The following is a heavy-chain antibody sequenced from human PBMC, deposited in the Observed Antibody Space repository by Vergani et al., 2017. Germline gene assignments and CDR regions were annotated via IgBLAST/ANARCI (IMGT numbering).Heavy chain of an antibody. CDR3: ARMGGYDEGDAFRIGYFDS. J-gene: IGHJ4*02. CDR1: GDSISSGVYY. Sequence: QVQLQESGPGLVKPSQTLSLTCSVSGDSISSGVYYWNWIRQHPGKGLEWIGYIYSTGSTHHNPSLRRRINMSVDTSKNQFSLKLNSVTAAETAMYYCARMGGYDEGDAFRIGYFDSWGPGILVTVSS. D-gene: IGHD3-22*01. CDR2: IYSTGST. V-gene: IGHV4-31*03.